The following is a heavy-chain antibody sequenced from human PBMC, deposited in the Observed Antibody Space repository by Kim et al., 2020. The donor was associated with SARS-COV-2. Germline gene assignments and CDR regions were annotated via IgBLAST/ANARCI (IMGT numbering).Heavy chain of an antibody. CDR2: IIPIFGTA. V-gene: IGHV1-69*13. CDR3: ARVSHITGSSMGYFDY. Sequence: SVKVSCKASGGTFSSYAISWVRQAPGQGLEWMGGIIPIFGTANYAQKFQGRVTITADESTSTAYMELSSLRSEDTAVYYCARVSHITGSSMGYFDYWGQGTLVTVSS. CDR1: GGTFSSYA. D-gene: IGHD1-20*01. J-gene: IGHJ4*02.